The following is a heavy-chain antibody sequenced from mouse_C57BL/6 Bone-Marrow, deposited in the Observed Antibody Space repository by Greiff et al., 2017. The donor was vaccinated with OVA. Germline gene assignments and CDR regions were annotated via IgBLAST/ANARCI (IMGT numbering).Heavy chain of an antibody. Sequence: QVQLQQPGAELVRPGSSVKLSCKASGYTFTSYWMDWVKQRPGQGLEWIGNIYPSDSETHYNQKFKDKATLTVDKSSSTAYMQLSSLTSEDSAVYYCARRGHYYGSSYDYAMDYWGQGTSVTVSS. J-gene: IGHJ4*01. D-gene: IGHD1-1*01. CDR1: GYTFTSYW. V-gene: IGHV1-61*01. CDR2: IYPSDSET. CDR3: ARRGHYYGSSYDYAMDY.